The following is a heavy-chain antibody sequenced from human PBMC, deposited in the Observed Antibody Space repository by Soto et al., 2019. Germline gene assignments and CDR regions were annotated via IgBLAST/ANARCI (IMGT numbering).Heavy chain of an antibody. J-gene: IGHJ4*02. Sequence: GGSLRLSCAASGFTFSSYWMSWVRQAPGKGLEWVANIKQDGSEKYYVDSVKGRFTISRDNAKNSLYLQMNSLRAEDTAVYYCARETYYDILTGYVGHFDYWGQGTLVTVSS. V-gene: IGHV3-7*01. CDR3: ARETYYDILTGYVGHFDY. CDR2: IKQDGSEK. CDR1: GFTFSSYW. D-gene: IGHD3-9*01.